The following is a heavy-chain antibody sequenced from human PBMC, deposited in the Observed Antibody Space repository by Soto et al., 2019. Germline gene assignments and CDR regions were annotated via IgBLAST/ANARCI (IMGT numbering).Heavy chain of an antibody. CDR2: IYNGGNT. CDR1: GGSISSYN. J-gene: IGHJ6*02. D-gene: IGHD6-25*01. Sequence: SETLSLTCTVSGGSISSYNWSWIRQSAGKGLEWIGRIYNGGNTQYNPSPKSRVTMSADTSKNQFSLRLNSVTAADTAVYYCARDGSGSYGLDVWGQGTTVTVYS. CDR3: ARDGSGSYGLDV. V-gene: IGHV4-4*07.